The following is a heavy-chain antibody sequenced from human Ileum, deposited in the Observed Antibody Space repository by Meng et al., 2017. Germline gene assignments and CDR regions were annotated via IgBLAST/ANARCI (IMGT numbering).Heavy chain of an antibody. CDR3: ARHGGYSQDF. Sequence: QVPLQESGPGLVRPSGTLSLTCAVSSGSISSTTYWSWVRQPPGKGLEWIGQISHSGSAYYNPSLKSRVTMSVDKSKSQFSLMLTSVTAADTAIYYCARHGGYSQDFWGQGTLVTVSS. D-gene: IGHD4-23*01. CDR1: SGSISSTTY. J-gene: IGHJ4*02. CDR2: ISHSGSA. V-gene: IGHV4-4*02.